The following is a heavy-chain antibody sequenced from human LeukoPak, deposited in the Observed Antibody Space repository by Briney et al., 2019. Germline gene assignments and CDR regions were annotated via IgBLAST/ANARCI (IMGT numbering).Heavy chain of an antibody. V-gene: IGHV1-18*01. CDR1: GCTFTRYV. Sequence: GASVKVSCKSSGCTFTRYVFSWVRQARGQGVEWMGWICAYNGKTHYAQKLQGRVTMTTDTSTHTAYLELRRLGYCDRDVYYCAGDFFDYGAYPPPGGYWGQGTLVTVSS. CDR2: ICAYNGKT. D-gene: IGHD4-17*01. CDR3: AGDFFDYGAYPPPGGY. J-gene: IGHJ4*02.